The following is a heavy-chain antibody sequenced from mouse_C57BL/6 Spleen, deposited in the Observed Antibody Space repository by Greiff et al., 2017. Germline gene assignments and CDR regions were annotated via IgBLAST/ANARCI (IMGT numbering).Heavy chain of an antibody. Sequence: VQLQESGAELARPGASVKMSCKASGYTFTSYTMHWVKQRPGQGLEWIGYINPSSGYTKYNQKFKDKATLTADKSSSTAYMQLSSLTSEDAAVYYCASRDGYYYWGQGTTLTVSS. CDR1: GYTFTSYT. J-gene: IGHJ2*01. CDR2: INPSSGYT. D-gene: IGHD2-3*01. V-gene: IGHV1-4*01. CDR3: ASRDGYYY.